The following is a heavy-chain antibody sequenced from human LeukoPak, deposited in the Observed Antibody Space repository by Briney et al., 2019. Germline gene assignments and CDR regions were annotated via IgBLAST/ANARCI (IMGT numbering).Heavy chain of an antibody. V-gene: IGHV3-23*01. CDR3: ASGYCSGGHCYSLYFQH. CDR2: ISGSGGST. J-gene: IGHJ1*01. D-gene: IGHD2-15*01. CDR1: RFTFSSSA. Sequence: PGGSLRLSCAASRFTFSSSAMSWVRQAPGKGLEWVSAISGSGGSTYYADSVRGRFTISRDNSKNTLYLQMNSLRAEDTAVYYCASGYCSGGHCYSLYFQHWGQGTLVTVSS.